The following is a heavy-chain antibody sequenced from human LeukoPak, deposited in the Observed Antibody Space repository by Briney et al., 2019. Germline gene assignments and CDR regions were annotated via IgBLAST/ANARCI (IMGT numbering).Heavy chain of an antibody. CDR2: IYCSGST. Sequence: PSETLSLTCTVSGGTISSNYWSWIRQPPGKGLEWIGYIYCSGSTNYNPSLKSRVTISVDTSKNQLSLKLSSVTAADTAVYYCASRVQEWLASNWFDPWGQGTLVIVSS. V-gene: IGHV4-59*01. CDR1: GGTISSNY. D-gene: IGHD6-19*01. J-gene: IGHJ5*02. CDR3: ASRVQEWLASNWFDP.